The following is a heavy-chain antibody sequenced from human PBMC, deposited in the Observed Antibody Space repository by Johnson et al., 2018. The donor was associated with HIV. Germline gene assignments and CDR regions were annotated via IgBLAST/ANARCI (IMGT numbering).Heavy chain of an antibody. CDR1: GFTFTNYA. J-gene: IGHJ3*02. CDR2: ISYDGSNK. D-gene: IGHD1-26*01. Sequence: QVQLVESGGGVVQPGRSLRLSCAASGFTFTNYAMYWVRQAPGKGMEWVALISYDGSNKYYADSVKGRFTISRENAKNSLYLQVNSLRAGDTALYYCARGSYDGDAFDIWGQGTMVTVSS. CDR3: ARGSYDGDAFDI. V-gene: IGHV3-30*14.